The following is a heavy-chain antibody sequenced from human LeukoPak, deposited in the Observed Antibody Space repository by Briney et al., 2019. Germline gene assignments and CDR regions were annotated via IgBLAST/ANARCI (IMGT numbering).Heavy chain of an antibody. V-gene: IGHV1-2*02. Sequence: ASVKVSCKASGYTFTGYYMHWVRQAPGQGLEWMGWINPNSGGTNYAQKFQGRVTMTRDTSISTAYMELSRLRSDDTAVYYCARGHNWNPKLYYYYYMDVWGKGTTVTVSS. CDR2: INPNSGGT. CDR1: GYTFTGYY. J-gene: IGHJ6*03. D-gene: IGHD1-20*01. CDR3: ARGHNWNPKLYYYYYMDV.